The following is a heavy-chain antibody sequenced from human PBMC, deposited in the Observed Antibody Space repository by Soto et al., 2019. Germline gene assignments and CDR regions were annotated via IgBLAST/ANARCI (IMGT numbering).Heavy chain of an antibody. J-gene: IGHJ3*02. CDR3: ATDRGSYETLNAFDI. D-gene: IGHD1-26*01. CDR1: GYTLTELS. CDR2: FDPEDGET. V-gene: IGHV1-24*01. Sequence: VKVSCKVSGYTLTELSMHWVRQAPGKGLEWMGGFDPEDGETIYAQKFQGRVTMTEDTSTDTAYMELSSLRSEDTAVYYCATDRGSYETLNAFDIWGQGTMVTVSS.